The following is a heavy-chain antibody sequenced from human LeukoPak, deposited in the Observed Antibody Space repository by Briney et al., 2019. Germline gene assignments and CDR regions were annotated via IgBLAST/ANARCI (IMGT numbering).Heavy chain of an antibody. CDR3: EAITAAGTVDY. V-gene: IGHV3-11*01. J-gene: IGHJ4*02. D-gene: IGHD6-13*01. Sequence: GGSLRLSCAASGFTFSDYYMNWIRQAPGKGLEWLSYISSSGSTIHYADSVKGRFTISRDNAKNSLYLQMNSLRAEDTAVYYCEAITAAGTVDYWGQGTLVTVSS. CDR2: ISSSGSTI. CDR1: GFTFSDYY.